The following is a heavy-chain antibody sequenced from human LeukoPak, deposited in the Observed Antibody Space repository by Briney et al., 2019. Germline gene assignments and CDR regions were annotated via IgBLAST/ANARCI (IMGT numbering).Heavy chain of an antibody. Sequence: GGSLRLSCAASGFTFSSYAMSWVRQAPGKGLEWVSAISGSGGSTYYADSVKGRFTISRDNSKNTLYLQMNSLRAEDTAVYYCAQDRVVVPAVLAASDYWGQGTLVTVSS. CDR3: AQDRVVVPAVLAASDY. D-gene: IGHD2-2*01. V-gene: IGHV3-23*01. CDR2: ISGSGGST. CDR1: GFTFSSYA. J-gene: IGHJ4*02.